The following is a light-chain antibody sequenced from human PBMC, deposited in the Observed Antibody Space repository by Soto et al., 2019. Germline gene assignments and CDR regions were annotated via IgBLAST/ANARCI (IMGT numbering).Light chain of an antibody. J-gene: IGLJ2*01. CDR1: NSNIGTDA. V-gene: IGLV1-44*01. CDR3: AAWDDSLNGVV. Sequence: QSVLTQPPSASGTPGQRVTISCSGSNSNIGTDAVNWYQHLPGTAPKLFIYSNDQRPSGVPDRFSGSKSGTSGSLAISGLQSGDEADYYCAAWDDSLNGVVFGGGTQLTVL. CDR2: SND.